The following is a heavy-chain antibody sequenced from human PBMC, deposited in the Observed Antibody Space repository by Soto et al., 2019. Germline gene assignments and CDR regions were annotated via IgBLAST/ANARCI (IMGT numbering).Heavy chain of an antibody. V-gene: IGHV3-30*18. J-gene: IGHJ4*02. CDR3: AKDGDYPYYFDC. Sequence: GGSLRLSCAASGFTFSSYGMHWVRQAPGKGLEWVAVISYDGSNKYYADSVKGRFTISRDNSKNTLYLQMNSLRAEDTAVYYCAKDGDYPYYFDCWGQGTLVTVSS. CDR2: ISYDGSNK. CDR1: GFTFSSYG. D-gene: IGHD4-17*01.